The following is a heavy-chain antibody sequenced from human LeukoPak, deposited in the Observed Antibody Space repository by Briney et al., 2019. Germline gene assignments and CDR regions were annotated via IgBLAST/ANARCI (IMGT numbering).Heavy chain of an antibody. J-gene: IGHJ4*02. CDR1: GYTFTGYY. CDR2: INPNSGGT. D-gene: IGHD3-9*01. CDR3: AREDDILTGCIDY. V-gene: IGHV1-2*06. Sequence: ASVKVSCKASGYTFTGYYMHWVRQAPGQGLEWMGRINPNSGGTNYARKFQGRVTMTRDTSISTAYMELSRLRSDDTAVYYCAREDDILTGCIDYWGQGTLVTVSS.